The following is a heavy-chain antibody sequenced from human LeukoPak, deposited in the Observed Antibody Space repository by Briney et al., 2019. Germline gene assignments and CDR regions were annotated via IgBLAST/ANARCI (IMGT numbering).Heavy chain of an antibody. J-gene: IGHJ4*02. D-gene: IGHD4-23*01. Sequence: PGGSLRPSCAASGFTVSSNYMSWVRQAPGKGLEWVSVIYSGGSTYYADSVKGRFTISRDNSKNTLYLQMNSLRAEDTAVYYCASPRWYSLTGDYWGQGTLVTVSS. CDR1: GFTVSSNY. CDR2: IYSGGST. CDR3: ASPRWYSLTGDY. V-gene: IGHV3-66*01.